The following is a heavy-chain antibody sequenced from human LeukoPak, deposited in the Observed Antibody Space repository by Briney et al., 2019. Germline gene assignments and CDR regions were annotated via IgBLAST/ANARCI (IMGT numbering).Heavy chain of an antibody. Sequence: PGGSLRLSCAASGFTFSSYWMHWVRQAPGKGLVWVSRINSDGSSTSYADSVKGRFTISRDNAKNTLYLQMNSLRAEDTAVYYCAREPPGWVNDYWGQGTLVTVSS. J-gene: IGHJ4*02. CDR3: AREPPGWVNDY. V-gene: IGHV3-74*01. CDR1: GFTFSSYW. D-gene: IGHD1-26*01. CDR2: INSDGSST.